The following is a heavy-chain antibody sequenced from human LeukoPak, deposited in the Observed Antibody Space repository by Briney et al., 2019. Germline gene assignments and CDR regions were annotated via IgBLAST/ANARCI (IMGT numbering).Heavy chain of an antibody. CDR3: AISGEAVAGPGNY. D-gene: IGHD6-19*01. J-gene: IGHJ4*02. Sequence: GGSLRLSCAASGFTFSSYAMSWVRQAPGKGLEWVAVISYDGSNKYYADSVKGRFTISRDNSKNTLYLQMNSLRAEDTAVYYCAISGEAVAGPGNYWGQGTLVTVSS. V-gene: IGHV3-30*03. CDR2: ISYDGSNK. CDR1: GFTFSSYA.